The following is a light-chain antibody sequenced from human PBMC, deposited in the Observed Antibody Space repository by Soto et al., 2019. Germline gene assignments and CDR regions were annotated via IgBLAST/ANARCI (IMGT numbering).Light chain of an antibody. V-gene: IGKV1-9*01. Sequence: DIQLTQSPSFLSAAVGDRVTLTCRASQGISSFLAWYQQKPGKAPKLLISAASTLQSGVPSRLSGSGSGTEFTLTISSLQTEDFATYYCQQLNTHPYTFGQGTKVDIK. CDR2: AAS. CDR1: QGISSF. CDR3: QQLNTHPYT. J-gene: IGKJ2*01.